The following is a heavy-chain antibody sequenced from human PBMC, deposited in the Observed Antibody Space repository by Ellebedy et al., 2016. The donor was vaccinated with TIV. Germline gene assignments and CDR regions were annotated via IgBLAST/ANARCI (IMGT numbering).Heavy chain of an antibody. J-gene: IGHJ4*02. CDR2: MSYDGSTR. CDR1: GFTFSTYT. D-gene: IGHD3-10*01. V-gene: IGHV3-30-3*01. Sequence: PGGSLRLSCAASGFTFSTYTMHWVRQAPGKGLEWVAAMSYDGSTRVYVDSVEGRFTVSRDDSKNTLYLQMNSLRTEDTAVYFCTRDRLPGWGDYFDYWGQGTLVTVSS. CDR3: TRDRLPGWGDYFDY.